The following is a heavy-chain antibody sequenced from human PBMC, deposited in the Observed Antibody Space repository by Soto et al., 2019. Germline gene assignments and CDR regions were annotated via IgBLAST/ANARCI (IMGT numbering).Heavy chain of an antibody. V-gene: IGHV3-21*06. D-gene: IGHD6-13*01. CDR1: GFTFSSYS. CDR2: ISPTGDYI. J-gene: IGHJ4*02. CDR3: ASADGSTWSPFEV. Sequence: PGGSLRLSCAASGFTFSSYSINWVRQAPRKGLEWVSSISPTGDYIYFADSVQGRFTASRDNAKNSLYLYMGSLRAEDTAVYYCASADGSTWSPFEVWGQGALVPVSS.